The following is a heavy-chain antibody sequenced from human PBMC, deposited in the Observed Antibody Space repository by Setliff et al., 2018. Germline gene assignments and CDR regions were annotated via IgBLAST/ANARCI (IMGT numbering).Heavy chain of an antibody. Sequence: GESLKISCKASGYSFTTNWIGWVRQMPGKGLEWMGIIYPGDSDTIYSPSFQGQVTISADKSISTAYLQWSSLEASDTAMYYCARLTPMADFDYWGQGALVTVSS. CDR2: IYPGDSDT. D-gene: IGHD5-18*01. CDR3: ARLTPMADFDY. CDR1: GYSFTTNW. J-gene: IGHJ4*02. V-gene: IGHV5-51*01.